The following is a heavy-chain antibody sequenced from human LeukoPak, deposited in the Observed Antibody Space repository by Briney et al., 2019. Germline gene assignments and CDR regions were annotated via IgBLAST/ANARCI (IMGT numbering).Heavy chain of an antibody. CDR1: GFTFSSYE. CDR3: ARDRNVGWFGELSDLDY. V-gene: IGHV3-48*03. Sequence: PGGSLRLSCAASGFTFSSYEMHWVRQAPGKGLEWVSYISSSDSTISYADSVKGRFTISRDNAKNSLYLQMNSLRAEDTAVYYCARDRNVGWFGELSDLDYWGQGTLVTVSS. D-gene: IGHD3-10*01. J-gene: IGHJ4*02. CDR2: ISSSDSTI.